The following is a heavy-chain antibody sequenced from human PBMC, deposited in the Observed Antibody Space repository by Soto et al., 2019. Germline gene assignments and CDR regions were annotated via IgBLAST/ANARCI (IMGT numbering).Heavy chain of an antibody. CDR1: GFTFSSYW. J-gene: IGHJ6*03. Sequence: GGSLRLSCSASGFTFSSYWMSWVRQAPGKGLEWVANIKQDGSEKYYVDSVKGRFTISRDNAKNSLYLQMNSLRAEDTAVYYCARAEVATNYYYYYMDVWGKGTTVTVSS. CDR3: ARAEVATNYYYYYMDV. D-gene: IGHD5-12*01. CDR2: IKQDGSEK. V-gene: IGHV3-7*01.